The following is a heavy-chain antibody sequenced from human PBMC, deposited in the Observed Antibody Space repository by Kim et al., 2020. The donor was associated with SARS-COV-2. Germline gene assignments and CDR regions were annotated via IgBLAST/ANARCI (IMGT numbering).Heavy chain of an antibody. CDR3: ARHYDTSGNACMAV. D-gene: IGHD3-22*01. CDR1: GASIRSYW. V-gene: IGHV4-4*07. Sequence: SETLSLTCTVSGASIRSYWWSWIRQPAGKGLQWIERIHTTGGTNYNPTLRSRVTMSVDTSKNQFSLKLNSVSAADTAVYYCARHYDTSGNACMAVWGKGTTVTVSS. CDR2: IHTTGGT. J-gene: IGHJ6*04.